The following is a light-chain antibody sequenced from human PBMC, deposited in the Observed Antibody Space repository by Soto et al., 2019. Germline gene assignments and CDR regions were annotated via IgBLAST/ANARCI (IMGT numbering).Light chain of an antibody. J-gene: IGLJ3*02. CDR3: SSYTSSSTRV. Sequence: QSALTQPASVSGSPGQSITISCTGTSSDVGGYNYVSWYQQHPGKAPKLMIYEVSNRPSGVSNRFSGSKSGNTASLTISVLQAEDEADDYCSSYTSSSTRVFGGGTKLTVL. V-gene: IGLV2-14*01. CDR1: SSDVGGYNY. CDR2: EVS.